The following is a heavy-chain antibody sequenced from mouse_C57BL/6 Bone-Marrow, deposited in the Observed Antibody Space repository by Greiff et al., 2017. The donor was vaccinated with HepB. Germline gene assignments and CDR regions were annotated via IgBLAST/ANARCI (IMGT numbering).Heavy chain of an antibody. CDR2: ISSGSSTI. D-gene: IGHD1-1*01. CDR3: ARERVITTVVAPYYYAMDY. CDR1: GFTFSDYG. V-gene: IGHV5-17*01. J-gene: IGHJ4*01. Sequence: EVMLVESGGGLVKPGGSLKLSCAASGFTFSDYGMHWVRQAPEKGLEWVAYISSGSSTIYYADTVKGRFTISRDNAKNTLFLQMTSLRSEDTAMYDGARERVITTVVAPYYYAMDYWGQGTSVTVSS.